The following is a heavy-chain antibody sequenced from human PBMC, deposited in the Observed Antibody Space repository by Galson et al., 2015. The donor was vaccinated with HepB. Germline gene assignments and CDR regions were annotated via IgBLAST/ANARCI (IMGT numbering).Heavy chain of an antibody. CDR2: INTDNGDT. Sequence: VKVSCKASGYTFTNYAIHWVRRAPGQSLEWMGWINTDNGDTKYSQNFQGRVTITRDTSASTAYMELGNLRSEDTAVFYCARDSWMAAVSDIGDFDYWGQGTLVTVSS. CDR1: GYTFTNYA. J-gene: IGHJ4*02. D-gene: IGHD3-16*01. CDR3: ARDSWMAAVSDIGDFDY. V-gene: IGHV1-3*04.